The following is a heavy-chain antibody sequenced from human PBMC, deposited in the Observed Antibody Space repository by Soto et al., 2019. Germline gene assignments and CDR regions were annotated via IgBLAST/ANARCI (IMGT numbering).Heavy chain of an antibody. Sequence: GGSLRLSCGASGFTFSTYGIHWVRQAPGKGLEWVAIIWCDGSQQYYADSVKGPVTIPRDNSKNTVYRHMTSLSAENTAVYYFARGKWDNTSKLADTWCDGTLVTVP. CDR2: IWCDGSQQ. D-gene: IGHD1-26*01. J-gene: IGHJ5*01. V-gene: IGHV3-33*01. CDR3: ARGKWDNTSKLADT. CDR1: GFTFSTYG.